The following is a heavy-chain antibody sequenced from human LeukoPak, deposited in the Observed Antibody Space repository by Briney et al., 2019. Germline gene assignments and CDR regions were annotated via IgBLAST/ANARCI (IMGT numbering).Heavy chain of an antibody. V-gene: IGHV1-2*04. Sequence: GASVTVSCKASGYTFTGYYMHWVRQAPGQGLEWMGWINPNSGGTNYAQKFQGWVTMTRDTSISTAYMELSRLRSDDTAVYYCARDSGIVGAHAAFDIWGQGTMVTVSS. CDR1: GYTFTGYY. J-gene: IGHJ3*02. D-gene: IGHD1-26*01. CDR3: ARDSGIVGAHAAFDI. CDR2: INPNSGGT.